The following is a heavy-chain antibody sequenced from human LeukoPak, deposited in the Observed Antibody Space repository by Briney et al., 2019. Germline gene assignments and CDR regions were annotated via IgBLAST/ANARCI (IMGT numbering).Heavy chain of an antibody. CDR2: IHNTGRN. J-gene: IGHJ4*02. CDR3: ARLGAVAGSYYFDY. Sequence: SETLSLTCTVSGVSINTHYWGWIRQPPGKGLEWVGFIHNTGRNNYNPSLKSRVTMSVDTSKNQFSLRLTSVTAADTAAYYCARLGAVAGSYYFDYWGQGALVTVSS. CDR1: GVSINTHY. V-gene: IGHV4-59*11. D-gene: IGHD6-19*01.